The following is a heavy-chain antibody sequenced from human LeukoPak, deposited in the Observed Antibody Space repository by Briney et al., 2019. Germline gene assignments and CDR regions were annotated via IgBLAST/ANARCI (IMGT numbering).Heavy chain of an antibody. CDR3: ARGVSYGFDI. CDR1: GFTLSGYP. J-gene: IGHJ3*02. V-gene: IGHV3-74*01. Sequence: PGGSLRLSCGASGFTLSGYPMHWVRQAPGKGLVWVSRINTDGSNIGYADSVKGRFTISRENAKNTLYLQMNSLRADDTAVYYCARGVSYGFDIWGQGTMVTVSS. D-gene: IGHD2-8*01. CDR2: INTDGSNI.